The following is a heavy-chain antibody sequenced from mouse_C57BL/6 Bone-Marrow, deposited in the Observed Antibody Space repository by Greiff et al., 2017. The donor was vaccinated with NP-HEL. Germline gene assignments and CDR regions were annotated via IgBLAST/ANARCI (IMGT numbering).Heavy chain of an antibody. CDR2: IDPSDSYT. Sequence: QVQLKQPGAELVKPGASVKLSCKASGYTFTSYWMQWVKQRPGQGLEWIGEIDPSDSYTNYNQKFKGKATLTVDTSSSTAYMQLSSLTSEDSAVYYCARLYGRGVAYWGQGTLVTVSA. CDR3: ARLYGRGVAY. V-gene: IGHV1-50*01. CDR1: GYTFTSYW. J-gene: IGHJ3*01. D-gene: IGHD1-1*01.